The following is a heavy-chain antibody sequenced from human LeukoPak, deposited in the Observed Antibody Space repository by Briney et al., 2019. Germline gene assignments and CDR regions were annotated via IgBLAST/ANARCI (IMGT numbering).Heavy chain of an antibody. CDR2: IIPIFGTA. CDR3: ARGFPTASSRNTWNWFDP. CDR1: GGTFSSYA. Sequence: GASVKVSCKASGGTFSSYAISWVRQAPGQGLEWMGGIIPIFGTANYAQKFQGRVTITTDEPTSTAYMELSSLRSEDTAVYYCARGFPTASSRNTWNWFDPWGQGTLVTVSS. D-gene: IGHD4-17*01. J-gene: IGHJ5*02. V-gene: IGHV1-69*05.